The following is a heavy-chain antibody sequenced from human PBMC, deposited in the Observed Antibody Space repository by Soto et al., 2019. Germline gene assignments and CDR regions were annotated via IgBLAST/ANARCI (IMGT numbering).Heavy chain of an antibody. CDR1: GYTFTSYA. CDR2: INAGNGNT. CDR3: ARSIVVVTALDY. J-gene: IGHJ4*02. D-gene: IGHD2-21*02. Sequence: ASVKVSCKASGYTFTSYAMHWVRQAPGQRLEWMGWINAGNGNTKYSQKFQGRVTITRDTSASTANMELSSLRPEDTAVNYCARSIVVVTALDYWGQGTLVTAPQ. V-gene: IGHV1-3*01.